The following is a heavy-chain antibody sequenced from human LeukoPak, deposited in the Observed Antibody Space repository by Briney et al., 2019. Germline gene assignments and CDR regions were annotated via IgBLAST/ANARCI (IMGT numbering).Heavy chain of an antibody. J-gene: IGHJ4*02. CDR1: GFTFTDFY. D-gene: IGHD3-9*01. V-gene: IGHV3-11*01. CDR2: ISSSGTTI. CDR3: ARALTGFIPGN. Sequence: GGSLRLSCAASGFTFTDFYMSWIRQAPGKGLEWVSYISSSGTTIYYADSVMGRFTISRDNAKNSLYLLMNSLRAEDTAVYYCARALTGFIPGNWGQGTLVTVSS.